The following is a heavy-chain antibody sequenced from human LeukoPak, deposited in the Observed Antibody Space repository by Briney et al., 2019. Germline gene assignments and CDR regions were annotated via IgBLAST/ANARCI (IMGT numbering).Heavy chain of an antibody. Sequence: SETLSLTCTVSGGSINSYYWNWIRQPPGKGLEWIGYIYYSGSTNYNPSLKSRVTISVDTSKNQFSLKLSSVTAADTAVYYCARLAAAGLDYWGQGTLVTVSS. D-gene: IGHD6-13*01. CDR3: ARLAAAGLDY. CDR1: GGSINSYY. CDR2: IYYSGST. V-gene: IGHV4-59*01. J-gene: IGHJ4*02.